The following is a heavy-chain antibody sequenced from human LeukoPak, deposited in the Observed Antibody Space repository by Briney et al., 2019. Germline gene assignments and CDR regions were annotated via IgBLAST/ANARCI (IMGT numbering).Heavy chain of an antibody. CDR1: GFTFSSYW. J-gene: IGHJ4*02. Sequence: GGSLRLSCVASGFTFSSYWMSWVRQAPGKGLEWVANIKQDGSEKYYVDSVEGRFTISRDNAKNSLYLQMNSLRGEDTAVYYCARVGSGWSLDYWGQGTLVTVSS. CDR3: ARVGSGWSLDY. CDR2: IKQDGSEK. V-gene: IGHV3-7*01. D-gene: IGHD6-19*01.